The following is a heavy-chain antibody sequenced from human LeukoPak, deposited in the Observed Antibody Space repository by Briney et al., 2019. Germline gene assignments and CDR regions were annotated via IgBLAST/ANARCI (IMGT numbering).Heavy chain of an antibody. V-gene: IGHV1-69*06. D-gene: IGHD5-18*01. CDR1: GGTFSSYA. CDR2: IIPIFGTA. Sequence: GASVKVSCKASGGTFSSYAISWVRQAPGQGLEWMGGIIPIFGTANYAQKFQGRVTITADKSTSTAYMELSSLRSEDTAVYYCAADLLVDTAMVRYYYYMDVWGKGTTVTVSS. J-gene: IGHJ6*03. CDR3: AADLLVDTAMVRYYYYMDV.